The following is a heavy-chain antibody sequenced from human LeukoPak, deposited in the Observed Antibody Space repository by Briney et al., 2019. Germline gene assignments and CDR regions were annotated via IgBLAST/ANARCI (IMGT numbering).Heavy chain of an antibody. CDR2: IDTVGGT. CDR3: VREGLYAHGSYWYFDL. CDR1: GFTFSSFD. D-gene: IGHD2-2*01. V-gene: IGHV3-13*04. J-gene: IGHJ2*01. Sequence: GGSLRLSCAASGFTFSSFDMHWVRQATGKGLEWVSGIDTVGGTYYAGSVRGRFTISRENAKNSLYLQMNSLKAGDTAVYYCVREGLYAHGSYWYFDLWGRGTLVTVSS.